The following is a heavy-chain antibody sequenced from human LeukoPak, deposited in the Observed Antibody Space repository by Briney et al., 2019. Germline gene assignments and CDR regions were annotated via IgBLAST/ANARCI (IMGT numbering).Heavy chain of an antibody. J-gene: IGHJ4*02. D-gene: IGHD2/OR15-2a*01. Sequence: GGSLRLSCAASGFTFRNYWRLWVRQVPGEGLVWVSRISPDGSDTHYADSVKGRFTISRDNAKNTLYLVLNSLRTEDTAIYYCGRLTFNSPDYWGQGTLVTV. CDR1: GFTFRNYW. CDR3: GRLTFNSPDY. V-gene: IGHV3-74*01. CDR2: ISPDGSDT.